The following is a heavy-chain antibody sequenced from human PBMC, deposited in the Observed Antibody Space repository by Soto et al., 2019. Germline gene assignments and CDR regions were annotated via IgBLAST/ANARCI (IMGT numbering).Heavy chain of an antibody. Sequence: SETLSLTCTVSGGSISSGDYYWSWIRQPPGKGLEWVAYMYLSGTTYKNASLKSRVIVSVDTSKNQFSLKLSSVTAADTALYYCARGGRVVGEWFGYGFDVWGQGTTVTVSS. D-gene: IGHD3-3*01. CDR3: ARGGRVVGEWFGYGFDV. CDR1: GGSISSGDYY. V-gene: IGHV4-30-4*01. CDR2: MYLSGTT. J-gene: IGHJ6*02.